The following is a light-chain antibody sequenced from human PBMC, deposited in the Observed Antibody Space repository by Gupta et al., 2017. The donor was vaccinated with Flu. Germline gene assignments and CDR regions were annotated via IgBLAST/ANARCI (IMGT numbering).Light chain of an antibody. V-gene: IGKV1-39*01. CDR1: ETIKTY. Sequence: SSLSASVGDKVTITCRASETIKTYLNWYQQKPGRAPKLLIYGASTWQSGVPSRFSGSGSGTYFTLTISSRQPEDFATYYCQKSYGYPPDTFGQGTRLEIK. J-gene: IGKJ2*01. CDR3: QKSYGYPPDT. CDR2: GAS.